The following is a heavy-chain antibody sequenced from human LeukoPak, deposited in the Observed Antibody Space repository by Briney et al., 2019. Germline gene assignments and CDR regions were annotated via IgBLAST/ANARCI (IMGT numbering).Heavy chain of an antibody. D-gene: IGHD3-9*01. CDR3: ARDEDDILTPGAFDI. CDR2: INPNCGGT. Sequence: ASVKVSCKASGYTFTGYYMHWVRQAPGQGLEWMGWINPNCGGTNYAQKFQGRVTMTRDASISTAYMELSRLRSDDTAVYYCARDEDDILTPGAFDIWGQGTMVTVSS. J-gene: IGHJ3*02. V-gene: IGHV1-2*02. CDR1: GYTFTGYY.